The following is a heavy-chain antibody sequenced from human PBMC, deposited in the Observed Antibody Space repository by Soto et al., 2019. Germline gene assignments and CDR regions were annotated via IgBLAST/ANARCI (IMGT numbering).Heavy chain of an antibody. Sequence: PSETLSLTCSVSGGSISSGYYYWSWIRQPPGKGLEWIAFISYSGTTSYNPSLRSRVTISADTSKSQFSLNLSSVTAADTAVYYCARGGASSKWFDPWGQGILVTVSS. CDR1: GGSISSGYYY. J-gene: IGHJ5*02. V-gene: IGHV4-30-4*01. CDR2: ISYSGTT. D-gene: IGHD2-15*01. CDR3: ARGGASSKWFDP.